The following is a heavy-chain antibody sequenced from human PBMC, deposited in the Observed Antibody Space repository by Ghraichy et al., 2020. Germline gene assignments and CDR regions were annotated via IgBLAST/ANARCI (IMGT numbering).Heavy chain of an antibody. CDR2: ISGIGDRT. CDR1: GFRFFNYV. J-gene: IGHJ5*02. V-gene: IGHV3-23*01. CDR3: PNDLGHSYGQDSVAP. Sequence: GGSLRLSCAASGFRFFNYVMSWVRQAPGKGLEWVSTISGIGDRTYYADTVRGRFPISRDNSKNKLYLQMNSLRVEDTAVYYCPNDLGHSYGQDSVAPWGPGALVPGSS. D-gene: IGHD5-18*01.